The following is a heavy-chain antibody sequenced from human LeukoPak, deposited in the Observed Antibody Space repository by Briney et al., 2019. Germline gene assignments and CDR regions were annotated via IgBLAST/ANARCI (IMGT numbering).Heavy chain of an antibody. CDR3: AREGLGYCTGGSCSAFDS. J-gene: IGHJ4*02. D-gene: IGHD2-15*01. V-gene: IGHV1-18*01. CDR1: GYTFTSYG. Sequence: GASVKVSCKASGYTFTSYGISWVRQAPGQGLEWMGWISTYNGNTRHAQMVQGRVTMTTDTSTSTAYMELRSLRSDDTAVYYCAREGLGYCTGGSCSAFDSWGQGILVTVSS. CDR2: ISTYNGNT.